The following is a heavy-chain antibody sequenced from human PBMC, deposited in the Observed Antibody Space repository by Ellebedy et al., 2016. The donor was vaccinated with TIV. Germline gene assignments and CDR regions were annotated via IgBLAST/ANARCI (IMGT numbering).Heavy chain of an antibody. J-gene: IGHJ1*01. Sequence: ETLSLTXTVSGGSISSGGYYWSWVRQAPGKGLEWVSAISGSGGSTYYADSVKGRFTISRDNSKNTLYLQMNSLRTEDTAVYYCAKEAGVVPAAMVYFQHWGQGTLVTVSS. V-gene: IGHV3-23*01. D-gene: IGHD2-2*01. CDR2: ISGSGGST. CDR3: AKEAGVVPAAMVYFQH. CDR1: GGSISSGGYY.